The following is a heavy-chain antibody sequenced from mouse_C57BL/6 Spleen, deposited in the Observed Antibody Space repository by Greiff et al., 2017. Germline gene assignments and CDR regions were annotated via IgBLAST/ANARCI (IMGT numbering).Heavy chain of an antibody. D-gene: IGHD2-2*01. CDR3: ARGYVYDYFDY. J-gene: IGHJ2*01. Sequence: VQLQQPGAELVKPGASVKLSCKASGYTFTSYWMQWVKQRPGQGLEWIGEIAPSDSYTNYNQKFKGKATLTVDTSSSTAYMQLSSLTSEDSAVYYCARGYVYDYFDYWGQGTTLTVSS. CDR2: IAPSDSYT. V-gene: IGHV1-50*01. CDR1: GYTFTSYW.